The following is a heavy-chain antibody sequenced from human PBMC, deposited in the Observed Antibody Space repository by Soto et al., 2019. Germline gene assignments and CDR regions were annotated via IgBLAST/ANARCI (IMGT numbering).Heavy chain of an antibody. J-gene: IGHJ4*02. V-gene: IGHV4-34*02. Sequence: QVQLQQWGAGLLKPSETLSLTCAVYGGSFSGYYWSWIRQPPGKGLEWIGEINHSGSTNYNPSLTSRVTLSVDTSTSQFSLKLNSVTAADTAVYYWARALGYTYGHLPIDYWGQGTLVTVSS. CDR1: GGSFSGYY. CDR2: INHSGST. D-gene: IGHD5-18*01. CDR3: ARALGYTYGHLPIDY.